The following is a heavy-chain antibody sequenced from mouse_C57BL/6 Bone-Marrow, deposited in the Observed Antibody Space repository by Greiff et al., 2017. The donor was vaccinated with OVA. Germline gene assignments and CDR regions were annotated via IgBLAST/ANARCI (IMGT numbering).Heavy chain of an antibody. V-gene: IGHV1-72*01. J-gene: IGHJ3*01. Sequence: QVQLQQSGAELVKPGASVKLSCKASGYTFTSYWMHWVKQRPGRGLEWIGRIDPNSGGTKYNEKFKSKATLTVDKPSSTAYMQLSSLTSEDSAVYDCARGLTTGVAKGFAYWGQGTLVTVSA. CDR2: IDPNSGGT. CDR1: GYTFTSYW. CDR3: ARGLTTGVAKGFAY. D-gene: IGHD1-1*01.